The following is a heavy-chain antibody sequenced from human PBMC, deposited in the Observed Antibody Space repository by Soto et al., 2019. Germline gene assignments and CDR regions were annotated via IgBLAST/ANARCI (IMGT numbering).Heavy chain of an antibody. CDR1: GFTFSSYS. CDR2: ISSSSSTI. Sequence: GGSLRLSCAASGFTFSSYSMNWVRQAPGKGLEWVSYISSSSSTIYYADSVKGRFTISRDNAKNSLYLQMNSLRAEDTAVYYCASQSSEWLLFASWGQGTLVTVPS. V-gene: IGHV3-48*01. CDR3: ASQSSEWLLFAS. D-gene: IGHD5-12*01. J-gene: IGHJ4*02.